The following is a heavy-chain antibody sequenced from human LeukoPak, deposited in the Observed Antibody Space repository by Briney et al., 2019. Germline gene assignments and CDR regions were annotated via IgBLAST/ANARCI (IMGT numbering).Heavy chain of an antibody. CDR3: AEDLFGELSAIDY. CDR2: IRYDGSNK. D-gene: IGHD3-10*02. Sequence: GGSLRLSCAASGFTFSSYGMHWVRQAPGKGLEWVAFIRYDGSNKYYADSVKGRFTISRDNSKNTLYLQMNSLRAEDTAVYYCAEDLFGELSAIDYWGQGTLVTVSS. V-gene: IGHV3-30*02. J-gene: IGHJ4*02. CDR1: GFTFSSYG.